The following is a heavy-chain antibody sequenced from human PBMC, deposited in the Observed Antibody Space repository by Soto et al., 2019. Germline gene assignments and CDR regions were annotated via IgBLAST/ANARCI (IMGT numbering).Heavy chain of an antibody. CDR1: GYNFAGYW. CDR2: IYPSDSDT. Sequence: VESLKISCKGYGYNFAGYWIAWVRAMPGKGLELMGIIYPSDSDTRYRPSFQGQVTISADKSISSAYLQWSSLRASDTDMYYCARDSNSLYYYGMDVWGQGTTVTVSS. V-gene: IGHV5-51*01. CDR3: ARDSNSLYYYGMDV. J-gene: IGHJ6*02. D-gene: IGHD4-4*01.